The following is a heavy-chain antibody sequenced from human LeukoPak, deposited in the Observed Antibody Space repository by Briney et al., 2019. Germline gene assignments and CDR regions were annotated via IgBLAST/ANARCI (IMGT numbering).Heavy chain of an antibody. Sequence: PGGSLRLSCAASGFTVSSNYMSWVRQAPGKGLEWVSVIYSGGTTYYSDSVKGRFTISRDNSKNTLYLHMNSLRAEDTAIYYCAKDREGAMLYFDYWGQGTLVTVSS. CDR2: IYSGGTT. CDR1: GFTVSSNY. J-gene: IGHJ4*02. CDR3: AKDREGAMLYFDY. V-gene: IGHV3-53*01. D-gene: IGHD3-16*01.